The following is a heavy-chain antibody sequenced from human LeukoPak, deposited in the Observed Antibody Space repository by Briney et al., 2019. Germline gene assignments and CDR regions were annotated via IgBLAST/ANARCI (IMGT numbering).Heavy chain of an antibody. CDR1: GYSISSGYY. CDR2: IYHSGSA. V-gene: IGHV4-38-2*02. Sequence: PSETLSLTCSVSGYSISSGYYWDWIRQPPGKGLEWIASIYHSGSANYNPSLKSRVTISVDKSTNQLSLRLTSVTAADTAVYYCARDVGARIEGYWGQGTLVTVSS. J-gene: IGHJ4*02. D-gene: IGHD1-26*01. CDR3: ARDVGARIEGY.